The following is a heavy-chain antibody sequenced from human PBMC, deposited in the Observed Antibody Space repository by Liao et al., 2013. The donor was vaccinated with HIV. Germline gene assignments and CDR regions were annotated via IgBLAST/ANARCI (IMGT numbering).Heavy chain of an antibody. D-gene: IGHD3-22*01. CDR1: GGSISSSSYY. V-gene: IGHV4-39*07. Sequence: QLQLQESGPGLVKPSETLSLTCTASGGSISSSSYYWDWIRQPPGKGLEWIGSISYGGSTYYNPSLKSRVTMSVDTSKNHFSLKLSFVTAADTAVYYCAREIYYDGSGHYLPSWFDPWGQGTLVTVSS. CDR2: ISYGGST. J-gene: IGHJ5*02. CDR3: AREIYYDGSGHYLPSWFDP.